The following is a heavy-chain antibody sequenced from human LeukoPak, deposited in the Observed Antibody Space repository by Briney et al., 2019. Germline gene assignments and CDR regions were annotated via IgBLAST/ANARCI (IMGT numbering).Heavy chain of an antibody. V-gene: IGHV3-53*01. CDR3: AKDTGGKPQYFDY. Sequence: PGGSLRLSCAASGFTVSSNYMSWVRQAPGKGLEWVSVIYSGGSTYYADSVKGRFTISRDNSKNTLYLQMNSLRAEDTAVYYCAKDTGGKPQYFDYWGQGTLVTVSS. J-gene: IGHJ4*02. CDR1: GFTVSSNY. D-gene: IGHD1-14*01. CDR2: IYSGGST.